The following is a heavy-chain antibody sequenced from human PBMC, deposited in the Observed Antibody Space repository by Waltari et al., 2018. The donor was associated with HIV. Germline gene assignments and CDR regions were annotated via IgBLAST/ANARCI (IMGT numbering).Heavy chain of an antibody. J-gene: IGHJ6*02. V-gene: IGHV3-49*04. CDR3: TRGYVGYSSSTPGDNYYYGMDV. CDR1: GFTFGDYA. CDR2: IRSKAYGGTT. D-gene: IGHD6-6*01. Sequence: EVQLVESGGGLVQPGRSLRLSCTASGFTFGDYAMSWVRQAPGKGLEWVGFIRSKAYGGTTEYAASVKGRFTISRDDSKSIAYLQMNSLKTEDTAVYYCTRGYVGYSSSTPGDNYYYGMDVWGQGTTVTVSS.